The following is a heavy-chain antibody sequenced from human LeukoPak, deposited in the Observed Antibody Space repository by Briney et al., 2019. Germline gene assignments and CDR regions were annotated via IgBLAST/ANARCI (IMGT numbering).Heavy chain of an antibody. V-gene: IGHV4-39*07. CDR2: FSSGGSA. D-gene: IGHD1-7*01. J-gene: IGHJ4*02. Sequence: SETLSLTCIVPGGSISSSSHYWAWIRQSPGKGLEWIGTFSSGGSAYYNPSLTSRVSISKDTSDNQFSLRLYSVTAADTAVYYCARKQTGTMYDVWGQGTQVTVSS. CDR3: ARKQTGTMYDV. CDR1: GGSISSSSHY.